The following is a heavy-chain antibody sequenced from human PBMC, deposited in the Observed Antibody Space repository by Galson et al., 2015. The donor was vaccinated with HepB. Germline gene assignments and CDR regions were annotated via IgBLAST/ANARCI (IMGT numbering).Heavy chain of an antibody. D-gene: IGHD3-22*01. CDR1: GFTFSSYG. J-gene: IGHJ3*01. Sequence: SLRLSCAASGFTFSSYGMHWVRQAPGKGLEWVAVISYDGSNKYYADSVRGRFTISRDNSKYTLFLQLNGLRAEDTAVYYCARARHYESSGYYVPDAFDFWGQGAMVPVSS. CDR3: ARARHYESSGYYVPDAFDF. CDR2: ISYDGSNK. V-gene: IGHV3-30*03.